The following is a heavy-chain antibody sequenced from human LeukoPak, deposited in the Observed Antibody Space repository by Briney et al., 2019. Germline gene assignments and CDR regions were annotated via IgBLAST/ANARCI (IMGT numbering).Heavy chain of an antibody. CDR3: ARARSERSTRVGPKDGSVVDP. J-gene: IGHJ5*02. V-gene: IGHV1-46*01. CDR2: INTSGGST. D-gene: IGHD5-24*01. Sequence: GASVKVSCKASGYTFTSFNMHWVRPAPGQGLEWMGIINTSGGSTTYAQKFQGRVTMTRDTSTSTVYMELSSLRSEDTAVYYCARARSERSTRVGPKDGSVVDPWGQGTLVTVSS. CDR1: GYTFTSFN.